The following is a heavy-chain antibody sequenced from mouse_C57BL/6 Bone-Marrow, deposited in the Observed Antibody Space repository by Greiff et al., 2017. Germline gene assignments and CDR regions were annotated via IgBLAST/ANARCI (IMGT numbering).Heavy chain of an antibody. CDR1: GYSITSGYY. V-gene: IGHV3-6*01. CDR2: ISYDGSN. D-gene: IGHD4-1*01. J-gene: IGHJ3*01. Sequence: VQLQQSGPGLVKPSQSLSLTCSVTGYSITSGYYWNWIRQFPGNKLEWMGYISYDGSNNYNPSLKNRISITRDTSKNQFFLKLNSVTTEDTATXYCARESGTYWFAYWGQGTLVTVSA. CDR3: ARESGTYWFAY.